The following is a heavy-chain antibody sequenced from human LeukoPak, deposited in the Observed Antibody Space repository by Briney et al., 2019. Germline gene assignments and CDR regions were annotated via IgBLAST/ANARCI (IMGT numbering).Heavy chain of an antibody. CDR1: GGSINSSSYY. V-gene: IGHV4-39*01. D-gene: IGHD3-10*01. Sequence: SETLSLTCTVSGGSINSSSYYWGWIRQPPGKGLKWIGSIYYSGSTYNNPSLQSRVTLSVDTSKNQFSLKLNSVTAADTGVYYCATHGGDASGSSSFDHWGQGTLVTVSS. J-gene: IGHJ4*02. CDR3: ATHGGDASGSSSFDH. CDR2: IYYSGST.